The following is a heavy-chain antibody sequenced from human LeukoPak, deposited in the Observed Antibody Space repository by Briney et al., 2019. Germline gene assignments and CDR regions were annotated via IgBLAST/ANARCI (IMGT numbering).Heavy chain of an antibody. CDR3: ARGITTVRGLPYYFDY. V-gene: IGHV3-7*03. Sequence: PGGSLRLSCAASGFTFSSYEMNWVRQAPGKGLEWVANIRHDGSEKYYVDSVEGRFTISRDNAKNSLYLQMNSLRAEDTAVYYCARGITTVRGLPYYFDYWGQGTLVTVSS. D-gene: IGHD3-10*01. CDR2: IRHDGSEK. CDR1: GFTFSSYE. J-gene: IGHJ4*02.